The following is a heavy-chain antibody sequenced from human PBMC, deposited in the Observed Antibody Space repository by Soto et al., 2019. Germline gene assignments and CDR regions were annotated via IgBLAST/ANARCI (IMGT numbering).Heavy chain of an antibody. CDR3: ARSRVVTVGAMDV. J-gene: IGHJ6*02. V-gene: IGHV4-31*03. D-gene: IGHD1-26*01. CDR1: GGSISSGGYY. Sequence: QVQLQESGPGLVKPSQTLSLTCTVSGGSISSGGYYWSWIRQHPGKGLEWIGYIYYSGSTYYNPSLKIRVTISVDTSKNQFSLKLSSVTDADTAVYYCARSRVVTVGAMDVWGQGTTVTVSS. CDR2: IYYSGST.